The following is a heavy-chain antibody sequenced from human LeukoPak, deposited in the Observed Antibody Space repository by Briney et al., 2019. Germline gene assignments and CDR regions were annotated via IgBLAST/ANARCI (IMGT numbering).Heavy chain of an antibody. CDR1: GCTFDDYG. Sequence: GGSLRLSCAASGCTFDDYGMSWVRQAPGKGLEWLSGINWNGGSTVHADSVKGRFTTSRDNAKNSLYLQMNSLRAEDTALYYCARDRLVVAAIDYWGQGTLVTVSS. J-gene: IGHJ4*02. V-gene: IGHV3-20*04. CDR2: INWNGGST. CDR3: ARDRLVVAAIDY. D-gene: IGHD2-15*01.